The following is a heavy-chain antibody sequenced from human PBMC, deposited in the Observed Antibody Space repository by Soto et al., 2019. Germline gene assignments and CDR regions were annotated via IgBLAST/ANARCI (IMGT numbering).Heavy chain of an antibody. J-gene: IGHJ4*02. CDR2: MSGSSSTT. Sequence: GGSLRLSCATSGLTFSNYAMSWVRQAPGGGLEWVSSMSGSSSTTYYADSVKGRFTISRDRSKNTLYLQMSSLRAEDTALYYCAKNQERELPRVIDFWGQGALVTVSS. V-gene: IGHV3-23*01. CDR3: AKNQERELPRVIDF. CDR1: GLTFSNYA. D-gene: IGHD1-7*01.